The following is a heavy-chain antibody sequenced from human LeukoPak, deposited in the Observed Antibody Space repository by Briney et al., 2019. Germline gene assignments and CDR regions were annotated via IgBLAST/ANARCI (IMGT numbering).Heavy chain of an antibody. V-gene: IGHV3-53*01. CDR3: ARNMVQGVSAPDY. CDR2: IYNDGST. D-gene: IGHD3-10*01. Sequence: GVSLRLSCAASGFTVSSKFTSWVRQAPGKGLEWVSVIYNDGSTYYADSVKGRFTISRDDSKNTLYIQMNSLRAEDTAVYYCARNMVQGVSAPDYWGQGTLVTVSS. CDR1: GFTVSSKF. J-gene: IGHJ4*02.